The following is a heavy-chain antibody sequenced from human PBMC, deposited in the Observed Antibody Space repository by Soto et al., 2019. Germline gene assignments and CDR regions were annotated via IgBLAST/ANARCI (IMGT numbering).Heavy chain of an antibody. Sequence: QVQLVQSGAEMKKPGASVKVSCKASGYTFTSYGINWVRQAPGQGLEWMGWINTYNGYTNYAQKLQGRGTMTTDTSTSTAYMELRSRGSDATAVYYWARYCSGGSCYGSWFDPWGQGTLVTVSS. CDR1: GYTFTSYG. CDR3: ARYCSGGSCYGSWFDP. D-gene: IGHD2-15*01. V-gene: IGHV1-18*01. CDR2: INTYNGYT. J-gene: IGHJ5*02.